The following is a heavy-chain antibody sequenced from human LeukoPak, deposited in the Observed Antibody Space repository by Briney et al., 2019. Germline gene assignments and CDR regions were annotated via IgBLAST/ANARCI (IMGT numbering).Heavy chain of an antibody. CDR1: GFTFDDYA. CDR2: ISWNSGSI. J-gene: IGHJ6*02. Sequence: GRSLRLSCAASGFTFDDYAMHWVRQAPGKGLEGVSGISWNSGSIGYADSVKGRFTISRDNAKNSLYPQMNSLRAEDTALYYCAKAYTDYYGMDVWGQGTTVTVSS. D-gene: IGHD3-16*01. V-gene: IGHV3-9*01. CDR3: AKAYTDYYGMDV.